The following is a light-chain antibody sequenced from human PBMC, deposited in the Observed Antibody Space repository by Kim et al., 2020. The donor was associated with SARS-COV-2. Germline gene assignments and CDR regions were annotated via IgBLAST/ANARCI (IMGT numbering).Light chain of an antibody. CDR1: QSISSR. Sequence: SASVGDRVTSTCRARQSISSRLNWYQQKPGKAPNLLIYGASNLQSGVPSRFSGSESGADFTLTISSLQPEDVATYYCQQGYHTPLTFGGGTKLEI. V-gene: IGKV1-39*01. J-gene: IGKJ4*01. CDR2: GAS. CDR3: QQGYHTPLT.